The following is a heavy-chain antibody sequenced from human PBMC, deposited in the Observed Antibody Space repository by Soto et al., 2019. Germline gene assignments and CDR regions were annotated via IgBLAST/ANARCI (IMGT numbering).Heavy chain of an antibody. CDR2: IYYSGST. Sequence: PSETLSLTCTVSGGSISSGDYYWSWIRQPPGKGLEWIGYIYYSGSTYYNPSLKSRVTISVDTSKNQFSLKLSSVTAADTAVYYCARGRPSRMLIVVVPAARGFDYWGQGTLVTVSS. CDR3: ARGRPSRMLIVVVPAARGFDY. CDR1: GGSISSGDYY. J-gene: IGHJ4*02. D-gene: IGHD2-2*01. V-gene: IGHV4-30-4*01.